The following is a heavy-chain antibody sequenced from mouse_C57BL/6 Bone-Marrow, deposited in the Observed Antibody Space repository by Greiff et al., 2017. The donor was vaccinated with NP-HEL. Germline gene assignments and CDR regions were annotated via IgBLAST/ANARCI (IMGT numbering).Heavy chain of an antibody. CDR3: ARSEVDYCGSSSAMDC. Sequence: VQLQQSGPELVKPGDSVKISCKASGYSFTGYFMNWVMQSHGKSLEWIGRINPYNGDTFYNQKFKGKATLTVDKSSSTAHMELRSLTSEDSAVYYCARSEVDYCGSSSAMDCGGQGTSVTVSS. CDR1: GYSFTGYF. J-gene: IGHJ4*01. CDR2: INPYNGDT. V-gene: IGHV1-20*01. D-gene: IGHD1-1*01.